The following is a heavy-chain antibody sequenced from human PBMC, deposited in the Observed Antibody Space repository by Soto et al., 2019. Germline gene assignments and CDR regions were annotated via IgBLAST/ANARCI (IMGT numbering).Heavy chain of an antibody. CDR3: AKDSSGWYLGFDY. D-gene: IGHD6-19*01. V-gene: IGHV3-23*01. CDR1: GFSFRSYA. CDR2: LSGSGDAT. Sequence: EVQLLASGGGSVQPGGSLRLSCEVSGFSFRSYAMSWVRQAPGKGLEWVSALSGSGDATFYADSVKGRFTISRDNAKNTLYLEMDSLRAEDTAVYYCAKDSSGWYLGFDYWGQGTLVAVSS. J-gene: IGHJ4*02.